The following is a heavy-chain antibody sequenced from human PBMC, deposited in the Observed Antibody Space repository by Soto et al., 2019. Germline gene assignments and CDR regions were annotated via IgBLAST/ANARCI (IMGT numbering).Heavy chain of an antibody. J-gene: IGHJ6*03. Sequence: QLQLQESGPGLVKPSETLSLTCTVSGGSISSSSYYWGWIRQPPGKGLEWIGSIYYSGSTYYNPSLKSRVTISVDTSKNQFSLKLSSVTAADTAVYYCASECSSDVCSSTIRPYYYYYMDVWGKGTTVTVSS. D-gene: IGHD2-2*01. CDR2: IYYSGST. CDR3: ASECSSDVCSSTIRPYYYYYMDV. V-gene: IGHV4-39*01. CDR1: GGSISSSSYY.